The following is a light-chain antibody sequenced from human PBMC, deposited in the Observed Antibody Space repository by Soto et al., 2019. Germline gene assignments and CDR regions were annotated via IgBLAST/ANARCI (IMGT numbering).Light chain of an antibody. Sequence: DIQMTQSPSTLSTSVGDRVTITCRASQSVSNWLAWYQQKPGRAPKLLISAASSLESGVPSRFSGSGSGTEFTLIISCPQSDDFATYYCQQYNSYVHFTFGGGTKVEI. CDR1: QSVSNW. V-gene: IGKV1-5*03. CDR2: AAS. CDR3: QQYNSYVHFT. J-gene: IGKJ4*01.